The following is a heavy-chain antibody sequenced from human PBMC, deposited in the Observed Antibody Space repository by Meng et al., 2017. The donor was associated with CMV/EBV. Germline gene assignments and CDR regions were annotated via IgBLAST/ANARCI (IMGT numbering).Heavy chain of an antibody. CDR1: GYSFTSYW. CDR2: IYPGDSDT. D-gene: IGHD3-3*01. J-gene: IGHJ4*02. Sequence: KVSCKGSGYSFTSYWIGWVRQMPGKGLEWMGIIYPGDSDTRYSPSFQGQVTISADKSISTAYLQLSSLKSSDTAMYYCARFRGATYYDFWSGYYSPYYFDYWGQGTLVTVSS. CDR3: ARFRGATYYDFWSGYYSPYYFDY. V-gene: IGHV5-51*01.